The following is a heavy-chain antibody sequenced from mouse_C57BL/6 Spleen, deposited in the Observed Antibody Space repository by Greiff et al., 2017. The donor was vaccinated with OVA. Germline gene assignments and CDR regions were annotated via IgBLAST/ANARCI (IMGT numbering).Heavy chain of an antibody. D-gene: IGHD2-3*01. CDR2: IYPGGGYT. Sequence: VQLQESGAELVRPGTSVKMSCKASGYTFTNYWIGWAKQRPGHGLEWIGDIYPGGGYTNYNEKFKGKATLTADKSSSTAYMQFSSLTSEDSAIYYCARGGYLGDWYFDVWGTGTTVTVSS. J-gene: IGHJ1*03. V-gene: IGHV1-63*01. CDR1: GYTFTNYW. CDR3: ARGGYLGDWYFDV.